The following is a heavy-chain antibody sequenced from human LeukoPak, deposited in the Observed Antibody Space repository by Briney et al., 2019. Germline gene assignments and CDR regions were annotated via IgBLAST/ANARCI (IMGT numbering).Heavy chain of an antibody. CDR1: GGSISSSSYY. V-gene: IGHV4-39*01. D-gene: IGHD5/OR15-5a*01. Sequence: PSETLSLTCTVSGGSISSSSYYWGWIRQPPGKGLEWIGSIYYSGSTYYNPSPKSRVTISIDTSKNQFSLRLTSVTAADTAVYFCATLVSTRYYFDYWGQGTLVTVSS. CDR3: ATLVSTRYYFDY. CDR2: IYYSGST. J-gene: IGHJ4*02.